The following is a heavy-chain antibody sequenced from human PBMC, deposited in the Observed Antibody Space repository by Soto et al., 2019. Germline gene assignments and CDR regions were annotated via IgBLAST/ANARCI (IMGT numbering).Heavy chain of an antibody. D-gene: IGHD6-13*01. Sequence: ASVKVSCKASGGTFSSYAISWVRQAPGQGLEWMGGIIPIFGTANYAQKFQGRVTITADESTSTAYMELRSLRSEDTAVYYCARENDPGIAAAGGYYYYGMDVWGQGTTVTVSS. CDR1: GGTFSSYA. V-gene: IGHV1-69*13. CDR2: IIPIFGTA. CDR3: ARENDPGIAAAGGYYYYGMDV. J-gene: IGHJ6*02.